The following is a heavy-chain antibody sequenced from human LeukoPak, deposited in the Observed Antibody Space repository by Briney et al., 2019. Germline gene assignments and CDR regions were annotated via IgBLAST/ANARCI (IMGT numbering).Heavy chain of an antibody. CDR2: ISTSSTTT. J-gene: IGHJ4*02. D-gene: IGHD2-21*02. CDR3: SRDSAYCGGDCYSDY. V-gene: IGHV3-48*02. Sequence: GGSLRLSCAASGFTFSTHYMMWVRQAPGKGLEWISYISTSSTTTYYADSVKGRFTISRDNAKNSLYLQMNSLRDEDTAVYYCSRDSAYCGGDCYSDYWGKGTLVTVSS. CDR1: GFTFSTHY.